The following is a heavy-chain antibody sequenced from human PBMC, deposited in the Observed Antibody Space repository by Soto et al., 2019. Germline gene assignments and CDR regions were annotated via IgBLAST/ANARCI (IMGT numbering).Heavy chain of an antibody. J-gene: IGHJ4*02. CDR1: GFTFSSYA. V-gene: IGHV3-23*01. D-gene: IGHD3-22*01. CDR2: ISGSGGST. Sequence: AGGSLRLSCAASGFTFSSYAMSWVRQAPGKGLEWVSAISGSGGSTYYADSVKGRFTISRDNSKNTLYLQMNSLRAEDTAVYYCAKAGRHYYDSSGYNYWGQGTLVTVSS. CDR3: AKAGRHYYDSSGYNY.